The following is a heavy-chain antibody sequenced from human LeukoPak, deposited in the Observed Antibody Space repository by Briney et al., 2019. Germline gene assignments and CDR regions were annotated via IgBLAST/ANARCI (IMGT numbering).Heavy chain of an antibody. CDR2: ISSSGSTI. D-gene: IGHD5-12*01. CDR3: ARNRARYSGYDPLDY. V-gene: IGHV3-48*03. CDR1: GFTFSSYE. J-gene: IGHJ4*02. Sequence: GGSLRLSCAASGFTFSSYEMNWVRQAPGKGLEWVSYISSSGSTIYYADSVKGRFTISRDNAKNSLYLQMNSLRAEDTAVYYCARNRARYSGYDPLDYWGQGTLVTVSS.